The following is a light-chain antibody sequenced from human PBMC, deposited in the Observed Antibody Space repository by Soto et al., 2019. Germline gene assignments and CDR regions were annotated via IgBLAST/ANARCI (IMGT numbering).Light chain of an antibody. CDR2: GVS. V-gene: IGKV1-39*01. CDR3: QQSFSRPPP. J-gene: IGKJ2*01. CDR1: QSVATF. Sequence: DIEMTQSPSSLSASVGDRVTISCRARQSVATFLNWYQHKSWKAPKLLIYGVSTLQTVLPSRCSGGGSVTDVNLTISSLQPEDFATYFCQQSFSRPPPFGLWTKLEIK.